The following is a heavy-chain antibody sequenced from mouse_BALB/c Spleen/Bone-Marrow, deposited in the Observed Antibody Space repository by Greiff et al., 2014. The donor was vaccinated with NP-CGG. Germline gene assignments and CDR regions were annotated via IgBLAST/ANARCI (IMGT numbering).Heavy chain of an antibody. CDR1: GFTFSSYG. J-gene: IGHJ2*01. Sequence: EVKLQESGGDLVKPGGSLKLSCVASGFTFSSYGMSWVRQTPDKRLEWVATISSGGSYTYYPDSVKGRFTISRDNAINTLYLQMSSLKSEDTAMYYCARLPYGGPDYWGQGTTLTVSS. V-gene: IGHV5-6*01. D-gene: IGHD1-1*02. CDR3: ARLPYGGPDY. CDR2: ISSGGSYT.